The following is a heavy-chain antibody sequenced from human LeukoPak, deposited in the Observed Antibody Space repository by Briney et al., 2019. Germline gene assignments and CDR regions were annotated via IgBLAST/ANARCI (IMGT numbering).Heavy chain of an antibody. J-gene: IGHJ4*02. CDR3: ARVFVVAATNFDY. Sequence: SVKVSCKASGGTFSSYAISWVRQAPGQGLEWMGGIIPIFGTANYAQKFQGRVTITTDESTSTAYMELSSLRSEDTAVYYCARVFVVAATNFDYWGQGTLVTVSS. D-gene: IGHD2-15*01. CDR2: IIPIFGTA. CDR1: GGTFSSYA. V-gene: IGHV1-69*05.